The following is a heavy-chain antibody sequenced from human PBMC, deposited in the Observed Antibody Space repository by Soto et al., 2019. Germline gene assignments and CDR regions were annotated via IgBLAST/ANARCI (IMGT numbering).Heavy chain of an antibody. CDR1: AGSISSRNW. D-gene: IGHD3-22*01. CDR2: IHHSGST. CDR3: ARTSYYDSSGYYGMDV. V-gene: IGHV4-4*02. J-gene: IGHJ6*02. Sequence: PSETLSLTCAVSAGSISSRNWWTWVRQSPGKGLEWIGEIHHSGSTNYNPSLKSRVTISVDNSKNQFSLKLTSVTAADTAVYYCARTSYYDSSGYYGMDVRGQGTTVTVSS.